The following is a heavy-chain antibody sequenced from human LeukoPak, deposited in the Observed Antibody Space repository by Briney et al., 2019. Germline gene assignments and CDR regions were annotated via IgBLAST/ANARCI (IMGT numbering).Heavy chain of an antibody. Sequence: SETLSLTCTVSGGSISSYYWSWLRQPPGKGLEWIGYSYTRWSTNYKPSLKSRVTISVDTSKNRFSLRLCSVTAADTAVYYCARVRDRSSYFYDFDYWGQGALGTVS. CDR1: GGSISSYY. CDR3: ARVRDRSSYFYDFDY. D-gene: IGHD3-22*01. V-gene: IGHV4-4*09. CDR2: SYTRWST. J-gene: IGHJ4*02.